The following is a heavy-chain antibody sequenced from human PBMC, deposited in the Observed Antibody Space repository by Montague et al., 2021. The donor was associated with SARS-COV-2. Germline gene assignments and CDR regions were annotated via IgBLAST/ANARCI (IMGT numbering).Heavy chain of an antibody. Sequence: SLRLSCAASDITFSKYSMNWVRQAPGKGLEWISYISGDGRTIYYADSVRGRFTISRDNAVSPLYVEMTRLRDEDTAHYYCATDLFAFRRSEGRDYWGQGTLVTVSS. V-gene: IGHV3-48*02. J-gene: IGHJ4*02. CDR3: ATDLFAFRRSEGRDY. CDR1: DITFSKYS. D-gene: IGHD3-3*02. CDR2: ISGDGRTI.